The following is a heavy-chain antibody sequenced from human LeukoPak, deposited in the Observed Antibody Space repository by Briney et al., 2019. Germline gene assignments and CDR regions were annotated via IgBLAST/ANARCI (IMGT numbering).Heavy chain of an antibody. Sequence: SVKVSCKASGGTSRSYATSWVRQAPEQGLEWMGRIIPIFGTANYAQKFQGRVTITADKSTSTAYMELSSLRSEDTAVYYCADGASGQPYYYYYMDVWGKGTTVTVSS. CDR1: GGTSRSYA. CDR3: ADGASGQPYYYYYMDV. J-gene: IGHJ6*03. D-gene: IGHD5-12*01. CDR2: IIPIFGTA. V-gene: IGHV1-69*06.